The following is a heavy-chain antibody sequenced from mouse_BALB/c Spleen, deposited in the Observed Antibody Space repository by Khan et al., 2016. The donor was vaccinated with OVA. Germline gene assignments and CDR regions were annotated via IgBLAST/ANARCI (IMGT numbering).Heavy chain of an antibody. CDR2: IWSDGST. J-gene: IGHJ4*01. CDR1: GFSLTNYG. Sequence: QMQLEESGPGLVAPSQSLSITCTISGFSLTNYGVHWVRQPPGKGLEWLVVIWSDGSTTYNSALKSILTISKDNSESQVFLKMNSLQTDDTAMYFCARQPYYHYNIMDYWGQGTSVTVS. D-gene: IGHD2-10*01. CDR3: ARQPYYHYNIMDY. V-gene: IGHV2-6-1*01.